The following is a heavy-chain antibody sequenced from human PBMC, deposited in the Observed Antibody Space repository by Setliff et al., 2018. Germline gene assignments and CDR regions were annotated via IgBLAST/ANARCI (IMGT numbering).Heavy chain of an antibody. Sequence: GGSLRLSCAASGFTFSSNGMHWVRQAPGKGLEWVAVIWYDGSNKYYADSVKGRFTISRDNSKNTLYLQMNSLRAEDTAVYYCARGGNLIYYFDYWGQGTLVTVSS. CDR3: ARGGNLIYYFDY. V-gene: IGHV3-33*01. CDR1: GFTFSSNG. D-gene: IGHD2-15*01. J-gene: IGHJ4*02. CDR2: IWYDGSNK.